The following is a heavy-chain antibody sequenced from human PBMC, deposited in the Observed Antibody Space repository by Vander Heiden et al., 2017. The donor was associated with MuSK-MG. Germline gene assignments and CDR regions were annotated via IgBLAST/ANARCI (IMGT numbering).Heavy chain of an antibody. D-gene: IGHD3-10*01. CDR2: ISSSGSTI. CDR1: GFTFSSYE. J-gene: IGHJ4*02. V-gene: IGHV3-48*03. CDR3: ARGATYYYGSGSYYRGAY. Sequence: EVQLVESGGGLVQPGGSLRLSCAAPGFTFSSYEMNWVRQAPGKGLEWVSYISSSGSTIYYADSVKGRFTISRDNAKNSLYLQMNSLRAEDTAVYYCARGATYYYGSGSYYRGAYWGQGTLVTVSS.